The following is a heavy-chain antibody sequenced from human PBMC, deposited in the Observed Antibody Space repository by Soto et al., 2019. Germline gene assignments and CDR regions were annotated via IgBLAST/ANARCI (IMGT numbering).Heavy chain of an antibody. CDR2: IIPIFGTA. D-gene: IGHD3-22*01. CDR1: GGTFSSYA. CDR3: ARGWGYDSTDYYYAY. Sequence: QVQLVQSGAEVKKPGSSVKVSCKASGGTFSSYAISWVRQAPGQGLEWMGGIIPIFGTANYAQKFQGRVTILADEPTSTVYMELSSLRSDDTAIYYCARGWGYDSTDYYYAYWGQGTLVIVSS. J-gene: IGHJ4*02. V-gene: IGHV1-69*01.